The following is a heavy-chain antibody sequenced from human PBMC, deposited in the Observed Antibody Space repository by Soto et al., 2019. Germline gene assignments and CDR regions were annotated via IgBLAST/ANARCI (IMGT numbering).Heavy chain of an antibody. D-gene: IGHD6-19*01. J-gene: IGHJ4*02. CDR2: IIPLVDLS. Sequence: QVHLVQSGAEVKEPGSSVKVSCKASGGTFSSYSISWVRQAPGQGLEWMGRIIPLVDLSTYAQKLEGRVTITADKSASTAYMELSSLRSEDTAVYYCARATAVAGNYFDYWGQGTQVTVSS. CDR3: ARATAVAGNYFDY. CDR1: GGTFSSYS. V-gene: IGHV1-69*02.